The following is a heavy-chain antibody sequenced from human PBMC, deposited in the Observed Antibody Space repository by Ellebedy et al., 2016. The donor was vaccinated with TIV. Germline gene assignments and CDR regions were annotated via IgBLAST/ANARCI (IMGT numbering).Heavy chain of an antibody. Sequence: GSLRLSCTVSGYFISSGYYWGWIRQPPGKGLEWIGTIYQSGRTYYNPSLQSRLTISIDTSKNQFSLKLSSVTAADTAVYYCVGIAPESIVALDHWGQGTLVTVSS. CDR1: GYFISSGYY. V-gene: IGHV4-38-2*02. D-gene: IGHD1-26*01. CDR3: VGIAPESIVALDH. CDR2: IYQSGRT. J-gene: IGHJ4*02.